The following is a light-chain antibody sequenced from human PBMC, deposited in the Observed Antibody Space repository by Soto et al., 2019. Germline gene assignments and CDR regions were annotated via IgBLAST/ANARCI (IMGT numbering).Light chain of an antibody. J-gene: IGKJ3*01. CDR2: SAS. CDR3: QQSYNGPFT. V-gene: IGKV1-39*01. Sequence: DIQMTQSPLSLSASVGDIFTVTCGAGQSISRYLNWYQQRPGKAPKLLIYSASSLQTGVPSRFSGSGSGTDFTLAISSLQPEDFATYYCQQSYNGPFTFGPGTKVDIK. CDR1: QSISRY.